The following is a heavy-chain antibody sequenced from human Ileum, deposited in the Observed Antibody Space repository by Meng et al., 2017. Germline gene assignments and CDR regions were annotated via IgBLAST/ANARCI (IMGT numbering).Heavy chain of an antibody. CDR3: ATTMVRGVSGGYFDY. J-gene: IGHJ4*02. V-gene: IGHV4-61*05. CDR2: AST. CDR1: GASVTTSHYQ. Sequence: QGPLQESGPGLVRPSETLSLICTVSGASVTTSHYQWGWIRQPPGKGLEWIGYASTNYNPSLKSRVTISVDKSKNQFSLKLSSVTAADTAVYYCATTMVRGVSGGYFDYWGQGTLVTVSS. D-gene: IGHD3-10*01.